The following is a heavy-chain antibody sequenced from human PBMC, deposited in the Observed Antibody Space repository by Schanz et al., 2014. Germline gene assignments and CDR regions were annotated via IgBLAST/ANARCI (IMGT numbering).Heavy chain of an antibody. Sequence: QVQLVQSGAEAKKPGASVKASCKASGYTFTSYYMHWARQAPGQGLEWMVIINPSGGSTSYAQKFQGRVTMTRDTSTSTVYMELSSLRSEDTAVYYCARDGEAAAGCDYWGQGTLVTVSS. CDR1: GYTFTSYY. D-gene: IGHD6-13*01. CDR2: INPSGGST. V-gene: IGHV1-46*03. J-gene: IGHJ4*02. CDR3: ARDGEAAAGCDY.